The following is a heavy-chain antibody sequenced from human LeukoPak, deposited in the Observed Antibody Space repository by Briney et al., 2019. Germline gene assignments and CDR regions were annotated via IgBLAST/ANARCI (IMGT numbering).Heavy chain of an antibody. D-gene: IGHD6-6*01. Sequence: SVNVSCTASGGTFSSYAISWVRQAPGQGLEWMGGIIPIFGTANYAQKFQGRVTITADESTSTAYMELSSLRSEDTAVYYCARQFARIAARPMEFDYWGQGTLVTVSS. CDR1: GGTFSSYA. V-gene: IGHV1-69*01. J-gene: IGHJ4*02. CDR3: ARQFARIAARPMEFDY. CDR2: IIPIFGTA.